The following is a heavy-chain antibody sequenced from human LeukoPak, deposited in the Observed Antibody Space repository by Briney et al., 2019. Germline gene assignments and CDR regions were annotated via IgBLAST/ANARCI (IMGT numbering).Heavy chain of an antibody. CDR3: ARGSISVKYYYDSSGYYHHFDY. D-gene: IGHD3-22*01. V-gene: IGHV1-69*06. CDR1: GGTFSSYA. CDR2: IIPIFGTA. J-gene: IGHJ4*02. Sequence: SVKVSCKASGGTFSSYAISWVRQAPGQGLEWMGGIIPIFGTANYAQKFQGRVTITADKSTSTAYMELSSLRSEDTAVYYCARGSISVKYYYDSSGYYHHFDYWGQGTLVTVSS.